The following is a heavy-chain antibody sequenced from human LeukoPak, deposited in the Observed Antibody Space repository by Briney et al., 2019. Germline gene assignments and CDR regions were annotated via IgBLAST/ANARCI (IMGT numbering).Heavy chain of an antibody. V-gene: IGHV4-59*01. CDR1: GGSITNYY. Sequence: PSETLSLTCAVSGGSITNYYWSWIRQPPGKGLEWIGYIFDSGSTNYNPSSGSTKYNPSLKSRVTISVDTSKNQFSLKLSSVTAADTAVYSCARARVRSYTYDNWGSYSSDWNFDLWGRGTLVTVSS. CDR2: IFDSGST. J-gene: IGHJ2*01. D-gene: IGHD3-22*01. CDR3: ARARVRSYTYDNWGSYSSDWNFDL.